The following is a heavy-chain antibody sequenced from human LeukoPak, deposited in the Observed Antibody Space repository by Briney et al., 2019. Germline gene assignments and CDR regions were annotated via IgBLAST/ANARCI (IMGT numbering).Heavy chain of an antibody. V-gene: IGHV4-4*09. J-gene: IGHJ4*02. CDR2: IYTSGST. CDR1: GGSISSYY. CDR3: ARSAPKSGSYDY. D-gene: IGHD6-6*01. Sequence: PSETLSLTCTVSGGSISSYYWSWIRQPPGKGLEWIGYIYTSGSTNYNPSLKSRVTVSVDTSKNQFSLKLSSVTAADTAVYYCARSAPKSGSYDYWGQGTLVTVSS.